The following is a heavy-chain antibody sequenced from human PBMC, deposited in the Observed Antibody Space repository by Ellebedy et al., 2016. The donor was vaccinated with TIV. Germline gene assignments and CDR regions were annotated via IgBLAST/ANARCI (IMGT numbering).Heavy chain of an antibody. CDR2: INSYGSST. J-gene: IGHJ6*02. CDR3: AKTMVSSSWDKDNGVDV. D-gene: IGHD6-13*01. Sequence: GESLKISCAASGFTFTSYWMHWVRQAPGKGLVWVSCINSYGSSTSYADSVRGRFTISRDNAKNTLYLQMNSLRAEDTAVYYCAKTMVSSSWDKDNGVDVWGQGTTVTVSS. CDR1: GFTFTSYW. V-gene: IGHV3-74*01.